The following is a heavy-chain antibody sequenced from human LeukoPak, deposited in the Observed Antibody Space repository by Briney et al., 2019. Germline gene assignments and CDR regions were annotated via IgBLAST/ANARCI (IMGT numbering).Heavy chain of an antibody. CDR2: IKQDGSEK. D-gene: IGHD1-26*01. J-gene: IGHJ4*02. V-gene: IGHV3-7*01. CDR3: ASQGGSGSFEDY. Sequence: GGSLRLSCAASGFTFSSYWMSWVRQAPGKGLEWVANIKQDGSEKYYVDSVKGRFTITRDNAKNSLYLQMNSLRAEDTAVYYCASQGGSGSFEDYWGQGTLVTVSS. CDR1: GFTFSSYW.